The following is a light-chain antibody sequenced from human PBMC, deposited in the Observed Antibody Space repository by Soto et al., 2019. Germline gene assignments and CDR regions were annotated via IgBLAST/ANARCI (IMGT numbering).Light chain of an antibody. CDR2: DAS. Sequence: EIVFTQSPATLSLSPGERATLSCRASQSISSYLNWYQHKPGQAPRLLIYDASNRATGIPARFSGGGSGTDFTLTISSLEPEDFAVYYCQQRSSWPTFGQGTRLEIK. CDR3: QQRSSWPT. V-gene: IGKV3-11*01. CDR1: QSISSY. J-gene: IGKJ5*01.